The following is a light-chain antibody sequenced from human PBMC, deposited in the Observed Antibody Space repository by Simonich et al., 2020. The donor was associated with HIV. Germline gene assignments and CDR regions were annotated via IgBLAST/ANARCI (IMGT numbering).Light chain of an antibody. CDR2: GNS. CDR1: SPNIGAGYD. CDR3: QSYDSSLSGYV. Sequence: QSVLTQPPSVSGAPGQRVTISCTGSSPNIGAGYDVHWYQQLPGTAPKLLIHGNSNRPSGVPDRFAGSKSGTSASLAITALQAEDEADYYCQSYDSSLSGYVFGTGAKVTVL. V-gene: IGLV1-40*01. J-gene: IGLJ1*01.